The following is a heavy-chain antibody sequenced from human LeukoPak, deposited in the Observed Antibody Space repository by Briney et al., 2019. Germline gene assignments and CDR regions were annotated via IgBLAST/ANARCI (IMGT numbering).Heavy chain of an antibody. J-gene: IGHJ5*02. CDR3: VRDIQWRFDP. CDR2: NSTNKGNT. Sequence: ASVKDSCKASGYIFTNYGISWGRQAPGQGLEWMGWNSTNKGNTNYAQRLQGRVTMTTDTSTTTAYMELRSLRSDATAIYYCVRDIQWRFDPWGQGTLVTVSS. V-gene: IGHV1-18*01. D-gene: IGHD2-8*01. CDR1: GYIFTNYG.